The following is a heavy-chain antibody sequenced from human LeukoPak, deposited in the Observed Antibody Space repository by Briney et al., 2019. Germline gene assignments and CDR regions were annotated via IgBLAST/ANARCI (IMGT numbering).Heavy chain of an antibody. CDR3: ARGEPEYSSSLFYFDY. V-gene: IGHV1-2*04. CDR2: INPNSGGT. CDR1: GYIFSNFF. Sequence: ASVKVSCKASGYIFSNFFSSYGITWVRQAPGQGLEWMGWINPNSGGTNYAQKFQGWVTMTRDTSISTAYMELSRLRSDDTAVHYCARGEPEYSSSLFYFDYWGQGTLVTVSS. D-gene: IGHD6-6*01. J-gene: IGHJ4*02.